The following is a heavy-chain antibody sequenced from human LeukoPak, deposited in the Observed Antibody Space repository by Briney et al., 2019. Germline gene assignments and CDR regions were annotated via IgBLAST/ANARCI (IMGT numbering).Heavy chain of an antibody. D-gene: IGHD3-22*01. J-gene: IGHJ4*02. CDR3: ARVDDSSGYYYT. CDR1: GGSISSYY. V-gene: IGHV4-4*07. Sequence: SETLSLTCTVSGGSISSYYWSWIRQPAGKGLEWIGRIYTSGSTNYNPSLKSRVTMSVDTSKNLFSLKLSSVTAADTAVYYCARVDDSSGYYYTWGQGTLVTVSS. CDR2: IYTSGST.